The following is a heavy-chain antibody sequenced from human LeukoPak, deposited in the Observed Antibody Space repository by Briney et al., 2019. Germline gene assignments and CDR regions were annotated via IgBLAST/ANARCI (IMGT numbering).Heavy chain of an antibody. CDR2: IYPGDSDT. Sequence: GESLKISCKGSGFTLTNYWIAWVRQLSGKGLEWMGIIYPGDSDTRYSPSFQGQVTISADKSISTAYLQWSSLKASDTAMYYCARVSYYDWEGWYYYYYMDVWGKGTTVTVSS. CDR3: ARVSYYDWEGWYYYYYMDV. V-gene: IGHV5-51*01. CDR1: GFTLTNYW. D-gene: IGHD3-22*01. J-gene: IGHJ6*03.